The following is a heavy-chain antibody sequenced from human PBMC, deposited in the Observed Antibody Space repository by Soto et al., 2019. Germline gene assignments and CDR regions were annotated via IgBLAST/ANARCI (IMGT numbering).Heavy chain of an antibody. V-gene: IGHV3-23*01. CDR2: VTPRGDNT. CDR1: GFTFSSSA. CDR3: AKAIGGGWSKSEC. Sequence: GGSLRLSCAASGFTFSSSAMNWVRQAPGKGLEWVSAVTPRGDNTFFADSVKGRCTITRENSNKMPYLQMNSLRAEDTAVYYCAKAIGGGWSKSECWGQGTLVTVSS. D-gene: IGHD6-19*01. J-gene: IGHJ4*02.